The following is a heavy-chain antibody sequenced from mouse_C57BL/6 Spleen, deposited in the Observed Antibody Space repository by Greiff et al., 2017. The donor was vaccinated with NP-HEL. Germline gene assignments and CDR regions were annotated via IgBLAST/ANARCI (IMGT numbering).Heavy chain of an antibody. CDR1: GYTFTGYW. V-gene: IGHV1-9*01. Sequence: VQLQQSGAELMKPGASVKLSCKASGYTFTGYWIEWVKQRPGHGLEWIGEILPGSGSTYYNEKFKGKATFTADTSSNTAYMQLSSLTSEDSAIYYCARSYYGSSYIFAYWGQGTLVTVSA. CDR2: ILPGSGST. J-gene: IGHJ3*01. D-gene: IGHD1-1*01. CDR3: ARSYYGSSYIFAY.